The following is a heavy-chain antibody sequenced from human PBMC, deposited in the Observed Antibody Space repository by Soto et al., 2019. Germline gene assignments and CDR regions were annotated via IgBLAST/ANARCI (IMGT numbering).Heavy chain of an antibody. CDR2: INHSGST. V-gene: IGHV4-34*01. CDR1: GGSFSGYY. J-gene: IGHJ5*02. D-gene: IGHD3-10*01. Sequence: QVQLQQWGAGLLKPSETLSLTCAVYGGSFSGYYWSWIRQPPGKGLEWIGEINHSGSTNYNPSLKSRVTISVDTSKNQFYLKLGSVTAADTAVYYCARVHGSGSSLGWFDPWGQGTLVTVSS. CDR3: ARVHGSGSSLGWFDP.